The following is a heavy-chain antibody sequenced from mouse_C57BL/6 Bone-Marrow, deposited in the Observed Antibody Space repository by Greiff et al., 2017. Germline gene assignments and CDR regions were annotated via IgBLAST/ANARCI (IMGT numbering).Heavy chain of an antibody. V-gene: IGHV1-50*01. D-gene: IGHD4-1*01. Sequence: QVQLKQPGAELVKPGASVKLSCKASGYTFTSYWMQWVKQRPGQGLEWIGEIDPSDSYTNYNQKFKGKATLTVDTSSSTAYMQLSSLTSEDSAVYYCARMGPGDYWGQGTSVTVSS. J-gene: IGHJ4*01. CDR1: GYTFTSYW. CDR3: ARMGPGDY. CDR2: IDPSDSYT.